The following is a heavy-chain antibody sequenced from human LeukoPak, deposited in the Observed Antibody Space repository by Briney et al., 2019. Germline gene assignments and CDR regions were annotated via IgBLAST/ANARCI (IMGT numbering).Heavy chain of an antibody. V-gene: IGHV3-21*01. D-gene: IGHD2-15*01. CDR3: ARGDCSGGSCYYYYYGMDV. Sequence: GGSLRLSCAASGFTFSSYSMNWVRQAPGKGLEWVSSISSSSSYIYYTDSVKGRFTISRDNAKNSLYLQMNSLRAEDTAVYYCARGDCSGGSCYYYYYGMDVWGKGATVTVSS. CDR2: ISSSSSYI. CDR1: GFTFSSYS. J-gene: IGHJ6*04.